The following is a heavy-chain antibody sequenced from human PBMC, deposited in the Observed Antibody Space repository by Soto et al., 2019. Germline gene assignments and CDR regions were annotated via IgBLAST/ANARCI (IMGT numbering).Heavy chain of an antibody. V-gene: IGHV3-30-3*01. D-gene: IGHD3-22*01. J-gene: IGHJ4*02. CDR2: ISYHGNDK. CDR3: ARSRYYYDTSDYLDY. CDR1: GFTFSSDA. Sequence: QVQLVESGGGVVQPGRSLRLSCAVSGFTFSSDAMHWVRQAPGKGLEWVAVISYHGNDKYYADSVKGRFTISRDNSKNTLYLQMNSLRPEDTAVYFCARSRYYYDTSDYLDYWGQGTLVTVSS.